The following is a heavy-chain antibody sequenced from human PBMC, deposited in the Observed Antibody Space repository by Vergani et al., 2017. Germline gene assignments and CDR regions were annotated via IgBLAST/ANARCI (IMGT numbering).Heavy chain of an antibody. CDR2: ISAYNGNT. CDR3: ARGVPAAINGYYYYYMDV. D-gene: IGHD2-2*02. Sequence: QVQLVQSGAEVKKPGASVKVSCKASGYTFTSYGISWVRQAPGQGLEWMGWISAYNGNTNYAQKLQGRVTMTTDTSTSTAYMELSSLRSEDTAVYYCARGVPAAINGYYYYYMDVWGKGTTVTVSS. J-gene: IGHJ6*03. CDR1: GYTFTSYG. V-gene: IGHV1-18*04.